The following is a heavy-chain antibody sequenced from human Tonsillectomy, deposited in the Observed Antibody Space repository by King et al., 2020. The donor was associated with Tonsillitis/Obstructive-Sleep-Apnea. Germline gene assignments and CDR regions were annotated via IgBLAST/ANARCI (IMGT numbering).Heavy chain of an antibody. Sequence: VQLVESGGGLVQPGGSLRLSCAASGFTFSSYWMSWVRQAPGKGLEWVANIKHGGSDTYYVDSVKGRFTISRDNAKNSLCLQMNNLRAEDTALFYCARESRGYCSSTSCEGGAFDIWGQGTMVTVSS. CDR3: ARESRGYCSSTSCEGGAFDI. D-gene: IGHD2-2*01. CDR2: IKHGGSDT. CDR1: GFTFSSYW. J-gene: IGHJ3*02. V-gene: IGHV3-7*03.